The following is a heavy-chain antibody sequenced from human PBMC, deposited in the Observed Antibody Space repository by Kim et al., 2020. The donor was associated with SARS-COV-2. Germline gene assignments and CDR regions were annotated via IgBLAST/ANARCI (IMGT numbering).Heavy chain of an antibody. V-gene: IGHV3-74*01. CDR2: INGDGTSI. D-gene: IGHD5-18*01. CDR3: APSPAAMVPN. J-gene: IGHJ4*02. CDR1: GFTFSSNW. Sequence: GGSLRLSCAASGFTFSSNWMHWVRQGPGKGLVWVSGINGDGTSISHADSVKGRFTISRDNAKNALYLQMNSLRAEDTAVYYCAPSPAAMVPNWGQGTLVIVSS.